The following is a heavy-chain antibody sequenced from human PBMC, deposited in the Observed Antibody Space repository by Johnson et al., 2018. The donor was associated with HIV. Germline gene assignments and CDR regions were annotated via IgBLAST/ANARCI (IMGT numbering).Heavy chain of an antibody. Sequence: VQLVESGGGVVRPGGSLRLSCAASGFTFSSYAMHWVRQAPGKGLEWVSAISGSGGSTYYADSVKGRFTISRDNSKNTLYLQMNSLRAEDTAVYYCARGNRQYYYDSSGDAFDIWGQGTMVTVSS. D-gene: IGHD3-22*01. CDR3: ARGNRQYYYDSSGDAFDI. CDR1: GFTFSSYA. CDR2: ISGSGGST. J-gene: IGHJ3*02. V-gene: IGHV3-23*04.